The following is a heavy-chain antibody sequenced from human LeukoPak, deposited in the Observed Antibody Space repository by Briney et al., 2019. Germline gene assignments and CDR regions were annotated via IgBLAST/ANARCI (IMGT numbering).Heavy chain of an antibody. J-gene: IGHJ4*02. CDR2: ISSSSSYI. V-gene: IGHV3-21*01. D-gene: IGHD5-12*01. CDR1: GFTFSGYS. Sequence: GGSLRLSCAASGFTFSGYSMNWVRQAPGKGLEWVSSISSSSSYIYYADSVKGRFTISRDNAKNSLYLQMNSLRAEDTAVYYCARVIVATYYFDYWGQGTLVTVSS. CDR3: ARVIVATYYFDY.